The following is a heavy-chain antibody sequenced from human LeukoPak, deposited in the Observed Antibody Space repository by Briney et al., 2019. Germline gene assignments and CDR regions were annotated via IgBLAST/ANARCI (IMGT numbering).Heavy chain of an antibody. J-gene: IGHJ4*02. CDR1: GYTFTNYY. CDR2: IIPNSGGT. Sequence: ASVKVSCKASGYTFTNYYIHWVRQAPGQGLEWMGWIIPNSGGTNYAQKFQGRVTMTRDTSISTAYMELSRLRSDDTAVYYCARLTLINWNYGEDFDYWGQGTLVTVSS. CDR3: ARLTLINWNYGEDFDY. D-gene: IGHD1-7*01. V-gene: IGHV1-2*02.